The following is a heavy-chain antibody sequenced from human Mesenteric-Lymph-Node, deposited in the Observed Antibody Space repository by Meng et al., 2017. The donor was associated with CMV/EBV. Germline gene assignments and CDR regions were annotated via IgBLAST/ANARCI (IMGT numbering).Heavy chain of an antibody. Sequence: GESLKISCEVSRFTFSSYAMSWVRQAPGKGLEWVSAISGGGGSTYYADSVKGRFTISRDNSKNTLFLQMNSLRAEDTAVYYCAKDYYDSGGYYDFWGQGTLVTVSS. J-gene: IGHJ4*02. V-gene: IGHV3-23*01. CDR3: AKDYYDSGGYYDF. CDR1: RFTFSSYA. D-gene: IGHD3-22*01. CDR2: ISGGGGST.